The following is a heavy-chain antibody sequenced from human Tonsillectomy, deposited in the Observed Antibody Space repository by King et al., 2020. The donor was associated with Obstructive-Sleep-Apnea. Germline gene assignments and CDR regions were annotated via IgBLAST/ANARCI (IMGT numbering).Heavy chain of an antibody. CDR1: GFTFSSYW. D-gene: IGHD6-19*01. CDR2: INSDMTST. CDR3: ARDRGIAGAGTGGPPDV. J-gene: IGHJ6*02. Sequence: VQLVESGGGLVQPGGSLRLSCAASGFTFSSYWMHWVRQAPGKGLVWVSRINSDMTSTSYADSVKGRFTISRDNAKNTLYLQMNSLRAEGTAVYYCARDRGIAGAGTGGPPDVWGQGTTVTVSS. V-gene: IGHV3-74*01.